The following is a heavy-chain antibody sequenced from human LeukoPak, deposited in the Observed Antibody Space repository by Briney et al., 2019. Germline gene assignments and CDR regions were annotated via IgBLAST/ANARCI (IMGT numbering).Heavy chain of an antibody. CDR3: ARDRRFGELSVGFDP. V-gene: IGHV3-53*01. CDR2: IYSGGST. D-gene: IGHD3-10*01. Sequence: GGSLRLSCAASGFTVSINYMSWVRQAPGKGLEWVSVIYSGGSTYYADSVKGRFTISRDNSKNTLYLQMNSLRAEDTAVYYCARDRRFGELSVGFDPWGQGTLVTVSS. J-gene: IGHJ5*02. CDR1: GFTVSINY.